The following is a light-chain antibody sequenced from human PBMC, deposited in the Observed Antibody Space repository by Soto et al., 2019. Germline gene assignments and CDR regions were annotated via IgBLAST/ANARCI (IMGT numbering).Light chain of an antibody. V-gene: IGKV1-39*01. J-gene: IGKJ4*01. CDR3: QQSYGTPLT. Sequence: DMEMTQSPSSLSASVGDRVTITCRASQSISNYLNWYQHKPGKVPKLLIYAASSLQSGVPTRFSGSGSGTHFTLTINCLQPEDFATYYCQQSYGTPLTFGGGNKIEIK. CDR2: AAS. CDR1: QSISNY.